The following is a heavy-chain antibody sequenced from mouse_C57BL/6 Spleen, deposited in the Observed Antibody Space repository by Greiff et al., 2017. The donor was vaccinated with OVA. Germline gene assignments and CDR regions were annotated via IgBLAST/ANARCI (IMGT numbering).Heavy chain of an antibody. CDR3: ARHYYGSSYWYFDV. V-gene: IGHV5-9*01. Sequence: DVHLVESGGGLVKPGGSLKLSCAASGFTFSSCTMSWVRQTPEKRLEWVATISGGGGNTYYPDSVKGRFTISRDNAKNTLYLQMSSLRSEDTALDYCARHYYGSSYWYFDVWGTGTTVTVSS. J-gene: IGHJ1*03. CDR2: ISGGGGNT. CDR1: GFTFSSCT. D-gene: IGHD1-1*01.